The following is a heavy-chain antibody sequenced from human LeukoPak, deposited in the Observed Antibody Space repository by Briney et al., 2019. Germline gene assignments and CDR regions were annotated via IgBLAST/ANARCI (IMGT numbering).Heavy chain of an antibody. D-gene: IGHD3-22*01. CDR2: IRYDGSNK. J-gene: IGHJ3*02. CDR1: GFTFSSYG. CDR3: AKGPSMDYYDSSGSRGAFDI. Sequence: PGGSLRLSCAASGFTFSSYGMHWVRQAPGKGLEWVAFIRYDGSNKYYADSVKGRFTISRDNSKNTLYLQMNSLRAEDTAVYYCAKGPSMDYYDSSGSRGAFDIWGQGTMVTVSP. V-gene: IGHV3-30*02.